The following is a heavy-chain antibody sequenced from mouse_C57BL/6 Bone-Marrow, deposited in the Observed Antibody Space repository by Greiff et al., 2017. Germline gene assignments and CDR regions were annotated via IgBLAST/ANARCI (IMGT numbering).Heavy chain of an antibody. V-gene: IGHV1-19*01. J-gene: IGHJ2*01. D-gene: IGHD1-1*01. CDR3: ARDYGSRRSYFDY. CDR2: INPYNGGT. CDR1: GYTFTDYY. Sequence: EVKLQESGPVLVKPGASVKMSCKASGYTFTDYYMNWVKQSHGKSLEWIGVINPYNGGTSYNQKFKGKATLTVDKSSSTAYMELNSLTSEDSAVYYCARDYGSRRSYFDYWGQGTTLTVSS.